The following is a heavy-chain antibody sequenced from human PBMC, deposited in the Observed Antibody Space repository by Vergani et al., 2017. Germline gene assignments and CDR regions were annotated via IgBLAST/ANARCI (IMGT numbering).Heavy chain of an antibody. D-gene: IGHD3-16*01. CDR3: ASGKYYSXSTSHFRGRYFDV. CDR2: IYNSGNG. Sequence: QVQLQESGPGLVKASETLSLTCTVSGDSIISRSYYWGWIRQPPGKGLEWIGSIYNSGNGDSSSSLKSRVTISADTSKNQFSLRLTSVTAADTAVYYCASGKYYSXSTSHFRGRYFDVWGRGTLVTVPS. CDR1: GDSIISRSYY. J-gene: IGHJ2*01. V-gene: IGHV4-39*01.